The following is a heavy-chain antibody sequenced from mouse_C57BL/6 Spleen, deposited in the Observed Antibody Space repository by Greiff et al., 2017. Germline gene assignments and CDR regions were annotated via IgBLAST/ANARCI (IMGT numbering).Heavy chain of an antibody. CDR3: ASWNWDSYFDY. D-gene: IGHD4-1*01. V-gene: IGHV1-69*01. CDR2: IDPSDSYT. CDR1: GYTFTSYW. J-gene: IGHJ2*01. Sequence: VQLQQPGAELVMPGASVKLSCKASGYTFTSYWMHWVKQRPGQGLEWIGEIDPSDSYTNYNQKFKGKSTLTVDKSSSTAYMQLSSLTSEDSAVYYCASWNWDSYFDYWGKGTTLTVSS.